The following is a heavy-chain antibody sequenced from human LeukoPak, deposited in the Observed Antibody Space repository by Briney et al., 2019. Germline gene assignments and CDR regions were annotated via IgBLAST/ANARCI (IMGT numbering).Heavy chain of an antibody. J-gene: IGHJ4*02. CDR1: GGTFRSYA. CDR3: ARERGTYCGSTSCYRYYFDY. CDR2: IIPIFGTA. Sequence: GASVKVSCKASGGTFRSYAISWVRQAPGQGLEWMGRIIPIFGTANYAQKFQGRVTITTDESTSTAYMELSSLRSEDTAVYYCARERGTYCGSTSCYRYYFDYWGQGTLVTVSS. V-gene: IGHV1-69*05. D-gene: IGHD2-2*01.